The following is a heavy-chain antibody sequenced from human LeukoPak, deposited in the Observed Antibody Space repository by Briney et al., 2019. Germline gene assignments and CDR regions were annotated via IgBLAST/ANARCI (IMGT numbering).Heavy chain of an antibody. CDR3: AREVIGGVIVIPGGWYFDL. D-gene: IGHD3-16*02. V-gene: IGHV1-69*13. J-gene: IGHJ2*01. CDR1: GGTFSSYA. Sequence: GASVKVSCTASGGTFSSYAISWVRQAPGQGLEWMGGIIPIFGTANYAQKFQGRVTITADESTSTAYMELSSLRSEDTAVYYCAREVIGGVIVIPGGWYFDLWGRGTLVTVSS. CDR2: IIPIFGTA.